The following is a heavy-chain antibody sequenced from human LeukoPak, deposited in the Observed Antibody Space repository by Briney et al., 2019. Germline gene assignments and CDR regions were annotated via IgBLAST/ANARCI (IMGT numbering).Heavy chain of an antibody. CDR1: GFTFSTYS. CDR2: ISTFI. CDR3: ARAGYDILTGWRHYYYYMDV. Sequence: GGSLRLSCAASGFTFSTYSMNWVRQAPGRGLEWVSSISTFIYYADSVKGRFTISRDNSKNTLYLQMNSLRAEDTAVYYCARAGYDILTGWRHYYYYMDVWGKGTTVTVSS. V-gene: IGHV3-21*01. J-gene: IGHJ6*03. D-gene: IGHD3-9*01.